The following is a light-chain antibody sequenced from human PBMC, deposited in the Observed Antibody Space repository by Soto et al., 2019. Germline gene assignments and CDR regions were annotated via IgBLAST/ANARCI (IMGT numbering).Light chain of an antibody. CDR3: QQYATSPLT. J-gene: IGKJ4*01. CDR2: GAS. CDR1: QSVSSSY. Sequence: EIVLTQSPGTLSLSPGERATLSCRASQSVSSSYLAWCQQKPGQAPRLLIYGASSRATGIPDRFSGSGSGTDFTLTISRLEPEDFAVYYCQQYATSPLTFGGGTKVEIK. V-gene: IGKV3-20*01.